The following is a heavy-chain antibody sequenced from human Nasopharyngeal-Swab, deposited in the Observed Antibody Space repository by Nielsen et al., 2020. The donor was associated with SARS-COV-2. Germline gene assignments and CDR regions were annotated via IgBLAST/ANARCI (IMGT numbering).Heavy chain of an antibody. CDR2: ISSGSTYI. CDR1: GFTFSSYG. J-gene: IGHJ4*02. Sequence: GGSLRVSGVASGFTFSSYGMNWVRQAPGKGLEWVSSISSGSTYIYYADSVKGRFTISRDNAQNSLYLQMSSLRAEDTAVYYCARMGPPLATVTTGDYWGQGTLVTVSS. CDR3: ARMGPPLATVTTGDY. V-gene: IGHV3-21*01. D-gene: IGHD4-17*01.